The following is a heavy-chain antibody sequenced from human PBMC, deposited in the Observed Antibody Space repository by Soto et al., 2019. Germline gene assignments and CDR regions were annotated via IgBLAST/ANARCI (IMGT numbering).Heavy chain of an antibody. J-gene: IGHJ4*02. CDR2: IYYSGST. Sequence: SETLSLTCTVSGGSVSSYYWSWIRQPPGKGLEWIGYIYYSGSTNYNPSLKSRVTISVDTSKNQFSLKLSSVTAADTAVYYCARRHSSSWSDLYYFDYWGQGTLVTVSS. CDR1: GGSVSSYY. CDR3: ARRHSSSWSDLYYFDY. D-gene: IGHD6-13*01. V-gene: IGHV4-59*08.